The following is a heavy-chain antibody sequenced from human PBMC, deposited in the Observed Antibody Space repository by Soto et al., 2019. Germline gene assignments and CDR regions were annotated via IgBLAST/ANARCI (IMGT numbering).Heavy chain of an antibody. D-gene: IGHD3-9*01. CDR1: GGSISSSSYY. Sequence: SETLSLTCTVSGGSISSSSYYWGWIRQPPGKGLEWIGSIYYSGSTYYNPSLKSRVTISVDTSKNQFSLKLSSVTAADTAVYYCARKLGYYDILTGPWGQGTLVTVSS. CDR2: IYYSGST. V-gene: IGHV4-39*01. CDR3: ARKLGYYDILTGP. J-gene: IGHJ4*02.